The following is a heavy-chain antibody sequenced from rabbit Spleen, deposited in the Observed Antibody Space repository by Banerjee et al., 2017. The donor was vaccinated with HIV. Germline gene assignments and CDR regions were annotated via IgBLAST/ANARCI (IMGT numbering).Heavy chain of an antibody. D-gene: IGHD6-1*01. J-gene: IGHJ4*01. CDR2: IYTGSGST. V-gene: IGHV1S45*01. Sequence: QEQLEESGGGLVQPEGSLTLTCKASGFSFTDKDVMCWVRQAPGKGLEWIGCIYTGSGSTYYASWAKGRFTISKTSSTTVTLQMTSLTAADTATYFCARDSGSYDYIDVYFNLWGPGTLVTVS. CDR3: ARDSGSYDYIDVYFNL. CDR1: GFSFTDKDV.